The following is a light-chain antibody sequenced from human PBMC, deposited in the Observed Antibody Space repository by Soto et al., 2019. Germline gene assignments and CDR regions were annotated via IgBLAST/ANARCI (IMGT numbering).Light chain of an antibody. CDR2: GAS. Sequence: EIVLTQSPGTLSLSPGERATLSCRASQSVRSSYLAWYQQKPGQAPRLLIYGASSRATGIPDRLSGSGSGTDFTLTINRLEPEDLAVYYCQQYGSSPRTFGQGTKVEIK. CDR1: QSVRSSY. V-gene: IGKV3-20*01. J-gene: IGKJ1*01. CDR3: QQYGSSPRT.